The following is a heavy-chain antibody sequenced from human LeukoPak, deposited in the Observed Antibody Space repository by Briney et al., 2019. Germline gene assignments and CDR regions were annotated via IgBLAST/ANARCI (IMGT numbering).Heavy chain of an antibody. J-gene: IGHJ4*02. CDR1: GFTFSSYA. D-gene: IGHD2-15*01. V-gene: IGHV3-23*01. CDR2: IGGSGYST. Sequence: PGXXLRLSCAASGFTFSSYAMKWVRQAPGKGLEWVSTIGGSGYSTYYADSVEGRFTISRDNSKNTLYLQMDSLRAEDTAAYYCAKDSSRCSGGSCYSCFDYWGQGTLVTVSS. CDR3: AKDSSRCSGGSCYSCFDY.